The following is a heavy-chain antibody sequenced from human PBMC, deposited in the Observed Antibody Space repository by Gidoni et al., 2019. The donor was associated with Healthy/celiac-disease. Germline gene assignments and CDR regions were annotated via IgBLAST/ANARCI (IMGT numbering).Heavy chain of an antibody. J-gene: IGHJ2*01. CDR1: GGSFSGYY. V-gene: IGHV4-34*01. CDR2: INHSGST. Sequence: QVQLQQWGAGLLTPSETLSLTCAVYGGSFSGYYWSWIRQPPGKGLEWIGEINHSGSTNYTPSLKSRVTISVDTSKNQFSLKLSSVTAADTAVYYCARGAKRWLQFMGGYFDLWGRGTLVTVSS. CDR3: ARGAKRWLQFMGGYFDL. D-gene: IGHD5-12*01.